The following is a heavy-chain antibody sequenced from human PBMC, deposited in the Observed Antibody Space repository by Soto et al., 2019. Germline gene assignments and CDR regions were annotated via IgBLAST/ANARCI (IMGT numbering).Heavy chain of an antibody. D-gene: IGHD3-10*01. Sequence: QVQLQESGPGLVKPSETLSLTCIVSGVSISSGYCTWIRQSPGKGLEWIGYISHSGLRHYMASLQIPLTMSVATSKNQFSLNLTSVTAADTSIYYCATSKTTCPGCYSWGQGTLVTVSS. V-gene: IGHV4-59*01. CDR3: ATSKTTCPGCYS. CDR1: GVSISSGY. CDR2: ISHSGLR. J-gene: IGHJ5*02.